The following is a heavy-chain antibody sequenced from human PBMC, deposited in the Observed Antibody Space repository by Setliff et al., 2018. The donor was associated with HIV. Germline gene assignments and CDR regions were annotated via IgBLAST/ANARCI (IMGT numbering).Heavy chain of an antibody. CDR3: ATRPADTRWYGVFDY. V-gene: IGHV4-4*09. Sequence: SETLSLTCSVSGGSISAHYWSWIRQSPGKGLEWIGYIYGSGITNYNPSLRGRVTISIDTSKNQFSLRLNSVTAADTAVYYCATRPADTRWYGVFDYWGQGRLVTVSS. CDR2: IYGSGIT. CDR1: GGSISAHY. J-gene: IGHJ4*02. D-gene: IGHD3-10*01.